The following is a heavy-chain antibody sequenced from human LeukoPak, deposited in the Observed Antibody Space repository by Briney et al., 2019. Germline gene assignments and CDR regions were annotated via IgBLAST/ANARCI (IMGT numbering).Heavy chain of an antibody. J-gene: IGHJ3*02. D-gene: IGHD6-19*01. CDR2: ISAYNGNT. CDR3: ARDLNSSGWYDAFDI. V-gene: IGHV1-18*01. Sequence: ASVKVSCKASGYTFTSYGISWVRQAPGQGLEWMGWISAYNGNTNYAQKLQGRVTMTTDTSTSTAYMELRSLRSDDTAVYYCARDLNSSGWYDAFDIWGQGTMVAVSS. CDR1: GYTFTSYG.